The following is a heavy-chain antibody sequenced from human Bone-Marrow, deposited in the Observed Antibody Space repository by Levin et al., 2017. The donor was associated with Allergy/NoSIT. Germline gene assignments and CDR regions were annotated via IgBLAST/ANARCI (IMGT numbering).Heavy chain of an antibody. J-gene: IGHJ4*02. V-gene: IGHV3-30-3*01. CDR3: ARDTAGTGNFDQ. CDR1: GFTFTRYA. CDR2: ISYDGSNK. D-gene: IGHD6-13*01. Sequence: GGSLRLSCAASGFTFTRYAMHWVRQAPGKGLEWVALISYDGSNKYYSDSVKGRFTISRDSSKNTLYLEMNSLRAEDTAVYYCARDTAGTGNFDQWGQGTLVTVSS.